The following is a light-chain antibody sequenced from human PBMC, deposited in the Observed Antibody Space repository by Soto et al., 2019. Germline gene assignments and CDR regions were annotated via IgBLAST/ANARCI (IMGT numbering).Light chain of an antibody. Sequence: DIQMTQSPSFVSASVGDRVTITCRASQAISSWLAWYQQKPGKAPSPVIHSVSTLESGVPSRFSGGGSGTDFTLTISSLQPEDFATYYCQQANSFPWTFGQGTKVEIK. CDR1: QAISSW. J-gene: IGKJ1*01. CDR3: QQANSFPWT. V-gene: IGKV1-12*01. CDR2: SVS.